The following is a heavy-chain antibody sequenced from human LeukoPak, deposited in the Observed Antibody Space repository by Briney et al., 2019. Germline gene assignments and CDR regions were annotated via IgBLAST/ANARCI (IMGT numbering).Heavy chain of an antibody. CDR3: AKDEDGSGRYYDY. D-gene: IGHD3-10*01. Sequence: PGRSQRLSCAASGFTFDDYDMHWVRQAPGKGLEWVSGISWNSGSIGYADSVKGRFTISRDNAKNSLYLQMNSLRAEDTALYYCAKDEDGSGRYYDYWGQGTLVTVSS. CDR1: GFTFDDYD. J-gene: IGHJ4*02. CDR2: ISWNSGSI. V-gene: IGHV3-9*01.